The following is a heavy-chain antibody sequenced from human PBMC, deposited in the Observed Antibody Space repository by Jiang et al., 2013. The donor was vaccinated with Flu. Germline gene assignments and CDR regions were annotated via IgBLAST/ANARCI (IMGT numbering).Heavy chain of an antibody. Sequence: PGLVKPSQTLSLTCTVSGGSISSGGYYWSWIRQHPGKGLEWIGYIYYSGSTYYNPSLKSRVTISVDTSKNQFSLKLSSVTAADTAVYYCARGGLWAHEQNFPFDYWGQGTLVTVSS. V-gene: IGHV4-31*03. CDR1: GGSISSGGYY. CDR3: ARGGLWAHEQNFPFDY. D-gene: IGHD2-21*01. J-gene: IGHJ4*02. CDR2: IYYSGST.